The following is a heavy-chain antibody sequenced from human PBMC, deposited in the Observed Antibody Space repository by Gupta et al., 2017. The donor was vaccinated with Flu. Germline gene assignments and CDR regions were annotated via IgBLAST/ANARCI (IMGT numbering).Heavy chain of an antibody. D-gene: IGHD1-26*01. CDR3: GGQFNGTYVAD. CDR2: IGTGGRNF. CDR1: SFICLG. J-gene: IGHJ4*02. V-gene: IGHV3-21*01. Sequence: SFICLGLNWVRQALGQGYEGSGAIGTGGRNFHYAMSVKGRYSNFRDNPKNIMYVEMNSLRSEETALYNCGGQFNGTYVADWGQGTQVTVSA.